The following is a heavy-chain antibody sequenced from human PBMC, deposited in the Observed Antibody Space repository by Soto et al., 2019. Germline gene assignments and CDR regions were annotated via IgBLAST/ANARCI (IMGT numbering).Heavy chain of an antibody. CDR1: GGSISSSTYY. CDR2: MYYTGNK. V-gene: IGHV4-39*01. J-gene: IGHJ5*02. CDR3: ARRSSSSLGSLFDP. D-gene: IGHD6-6*01. Sequence: SETLSLTCTVSGGSISSSTYYWDWIRQPPGKGLEWIGAMYYTGNKNYNPSLESRVTMSVDTSKNQFSLKLSSVTPTDTAVYYCARRSSSSLGSLFDPWGRGILVNVSS.